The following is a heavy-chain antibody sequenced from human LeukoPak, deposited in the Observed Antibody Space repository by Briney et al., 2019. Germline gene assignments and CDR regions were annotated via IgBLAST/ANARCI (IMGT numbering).Heavy chain of an antibody. CDR1: GFTFSSQS. D-gene: IGHD3-10*01. Sequence: GGSLRLSCVASGFTFSSQSMNWVRQAPGKGLEWVSSISTRSSYTYYADSVKGRFTISRDNSKNTLYLQMNSLRAEDTAVYYCAKDGPTLLWFGESPPCYFDYWGQGTLVAVSS. V-gene: IGHV3-21*01. CDR2: ISTRSSYT. J-gene: IGHJ4*02. CDR3: AKDGPTLLWFGESPPCYFDY.